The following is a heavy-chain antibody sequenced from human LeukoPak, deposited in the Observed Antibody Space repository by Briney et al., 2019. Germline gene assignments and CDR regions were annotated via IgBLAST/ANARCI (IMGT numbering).Heavy chain of an antibody. J-gene: IGHJ2*01. CDR2: IYYSGST. V-gene: IGHV4-59*01. CDR1: GGSISSYY. D-gene: IGHD6-19*01. CDR3: ARLPLGSGWYDPVGSDWYFDL. Sequence: SETLSLTCTVSGGSISSYYWSWIRQPPGKGLEWIGYIYYSGSTNYNPSLKSRVTISVDTSKNQFSLKLSSVTAADTAVYYCARLPLGSGWYDPVGSDWYFDLWGRGTLVTVSS.